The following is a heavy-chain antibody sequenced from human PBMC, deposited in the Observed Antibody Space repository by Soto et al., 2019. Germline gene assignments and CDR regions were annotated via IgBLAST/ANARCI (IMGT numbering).Heavy chain of an antibody. CDR1: GFSLSTSGVG. D-gene: IGHD5-12*01. J-gene: IGHJ4*02. V-gene: IGHV2-5*01. Sequence: QITLKESGPSLVNPTQTLTLTCTFSGFSLSTSGVGVGWIRQPPGKALEGLALIYWNDDKRYSPSLKIRLTNTNDTSKNQVVLTMTFLDPVDTATYYCAHTYRGYDWGGYYFDYWGQGTLVTVSS. CDR3: AHTYRGYDWGGYYFDY. CDR2: IYWNDDK.